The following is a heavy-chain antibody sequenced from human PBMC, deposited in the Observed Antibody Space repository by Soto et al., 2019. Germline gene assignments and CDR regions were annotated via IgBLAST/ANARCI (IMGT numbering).Heavy chain of an antibody. Sequence: EVQLVESGGGVVQPGRSLRLSCAASGFPFDAYAMHWVRQAPGKGLEWVSGISWNSGRVGYAGSVKGRFTISRDNAKNSLHLQMNSLRGEDTALYFCAKESLRYAKSYIWFDSWGQGTLVTVFS. D-gene: IGHD3-9*01. V-gene: IGHV3-9*01. CDR1: GFPFDAYA. CDR2: ISWNSGRV. J-gene: IGHJ5*01. CDR3: AKESLRYAKSYIWFDS.